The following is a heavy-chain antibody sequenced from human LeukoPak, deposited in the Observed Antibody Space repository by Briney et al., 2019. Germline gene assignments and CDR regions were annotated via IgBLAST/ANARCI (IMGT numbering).Heavy chain of an antibody. CDR3: ARDRAGYSYGTFDY. J-gene: IGHJ4*02. Sequence: ASVKVSCKASGYTFTSYGISWVRQAPGQGLEWMGWISAYNGNTNYAQKLQGRVTMTTDTSTSTAYMELRSLRSDDTAVYYCARDRAGYSYGTFDYWGRGTLATVSS. D-gene: IGHD5-18*01. CDR1: GYTFTSYG. V-gene: IGHV1-18*01. CDR2: ISAYNGNT.